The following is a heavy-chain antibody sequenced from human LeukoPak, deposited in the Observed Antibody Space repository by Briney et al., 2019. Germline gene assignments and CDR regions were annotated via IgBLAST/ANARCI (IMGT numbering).Heavy chain of an antibody. CDR3: ARDGVVVPAAIRYYYYYMDV. Sequence: PSETLSLTCTVSGGSISSYYWSWIRQPAGKGLEWIGRIYTSGSTNYSPSLKSRVTISVDTSKNQFSLKLSSVTAADTAVYYCARDGVVVPAAIRYYYYYMDVWGKGTTVTVSS. D-gene: IGHD2-2*01. J-gene: IGHJ6*03. CDR2: IYTSGST. CDR1: GGSISSYY. V-gene: IGHV4-4*07.